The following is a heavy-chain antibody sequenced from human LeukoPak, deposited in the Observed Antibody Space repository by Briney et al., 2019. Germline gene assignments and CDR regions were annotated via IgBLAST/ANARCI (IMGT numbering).Heavy chain of an antibody. Sequence: SETLSLTCTVSGGSISSYYWSWIRQPAGKGLEWIGRIYTSGSTNYNPSLKSRVTMSVDTSKNQFSLKLGSVTAADTAVYYCARDGRIAARARDAFDIWGQGTMATVSS. CDR3: ARDGRIAARARDAFDI. CDR2: IYTSGST. J-gene: IGHJ3*02. CDR1: GGSISSYY. V-gene: IGHV4-4*07. D-gene: IGHD6-6*01.